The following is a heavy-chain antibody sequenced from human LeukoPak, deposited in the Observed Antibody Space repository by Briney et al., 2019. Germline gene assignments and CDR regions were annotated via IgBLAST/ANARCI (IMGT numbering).Heavy chain of an antibody. CDR1: GGTFSNYA. V-gene: IGHV1-18*01. J-gene: IGHJ6*02. D-gene: IGHD1-7*01. Sequence: ASVKVSCKASGGTFSNYAISWVRQAPGQGLEWMGWISAYNGNTNYAQKLQGRVTMTTDTSTSTAYMELRSLGSDDTAVYYCARGPRMITGTTAYYYGMDVWGQGTTVTVSS. CDR3: ARGPRMITGTTAYYYGMDV. CDR2: ISAYNGNT.